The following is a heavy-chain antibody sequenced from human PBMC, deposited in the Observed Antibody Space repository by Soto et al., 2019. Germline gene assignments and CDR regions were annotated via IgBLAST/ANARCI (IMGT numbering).Heavy chain of an antibody. Sequence: PGGSMRLSCAASGFTFSTYNMNWVRQAPGKGLEWVSSISSSSSYIYYADSVKGRFTISRDNAKNSLYLQMNSLRAEDTAVYYCARDVSFDWLRDYYYYGMDVWGQGTTVTVSS. CDR3: ARDVSFDWLRDYYYYGMDV. V-gene: IGHV3-21*01. J-gene: IGHJ6*02. D-gene: IGHD3-9*01. CDR1: GFTFSTYN. CDR2: ISSSSSYI.